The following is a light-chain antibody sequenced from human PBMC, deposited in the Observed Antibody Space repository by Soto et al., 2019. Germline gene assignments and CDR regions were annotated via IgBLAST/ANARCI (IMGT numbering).Light chain of an antibody. CDR3: AAWDDSLNAVV. CDR1: SSDIGGYKY. J-gene: IGLJ2*01. Sequence: QSVLTQPASVSGSPGQSITISCTGTSSDIGGYKYVSWYQHHPGRAPKLLIYSNNQRPSGVPDRFSGSKSGTSASLAISGLQSEDEADYYCAAWDDSLNAVVFGGGTKVTVL. CDR2: SNN. V-gene: IGLV1-44*01.